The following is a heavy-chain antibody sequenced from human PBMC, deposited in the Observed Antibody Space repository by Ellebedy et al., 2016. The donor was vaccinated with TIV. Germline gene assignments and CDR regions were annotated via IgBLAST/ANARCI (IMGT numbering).Heavy chain of an antibody. CDR1: GFTFNSYA. CDR2: ISGSGANT. V-gene: IGHV3-23*01. CDR3: AKAWGIAAAGTTDY. J-gene: IGHJ4*02. Sequence: GGSLRLSCAASGFTFNSYAMSWVRQAPGKGLEWVSAISGSGANTYYADSVKGRFTISRDNSKNTLYLQVNSLRAEDTAVYYCAKAWGIAAAGTTDYWGQGTLVTVSS. D-gene: IGHD6-13*01.